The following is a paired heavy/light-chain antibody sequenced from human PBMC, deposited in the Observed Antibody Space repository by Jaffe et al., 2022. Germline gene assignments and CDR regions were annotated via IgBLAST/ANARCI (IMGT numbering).Light chain of an antibody. CDR2: GAS. Sequence: DIQMTQSPSSLSASVGDRVTITCRASQAIRNSLAWYQQKPGKAPELLLYGASRLQSGVPSRFSGSGSGTDFTLTISSLQPEDFATYYCQQYYNSPPLTFGGGTKVEIK. CDR3: QQYYNSPPLT. CDR1: QAIRNS. J-gene: IGKJ4*01. V-gene: IGKV1-NL1*01.
Heavy chain of an antibody. CDR3: ARGTVNTLLPYFDS. J-gene: IGHJ4*02. Sequence: QVQLVQSGAEVKKPGSSVKVSCRTSGGSFSNFAVSWLRQAPGQGLQWMGGIIPLLRSAKYSQIFQGRLTITADESTRTAYMALNTLTSDDTAVYYCARGTVNTLLPYFDSWGQGTLVTVSS. CDR2: IIPLLRSA. V-gene: IGHV1-69*11. D-gene: IGHD4-17*01. CDR1: GGSFSNFA.